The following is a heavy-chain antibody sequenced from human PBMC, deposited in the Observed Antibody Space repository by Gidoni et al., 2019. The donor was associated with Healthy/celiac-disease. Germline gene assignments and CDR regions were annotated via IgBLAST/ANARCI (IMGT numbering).Heavy chain of an antibody. CDR2: IWYDGSNK. CDR1: GFPFSSYG. D-gene: IGHD3-22*01. CDR3: ASGGGYYDSSGYFDY. Sequence: QVQLVESGGGVVQPGRSLRLSCAASGFPFSSYGMHWVRQAPGKGLEWVAVIWYDGSNKYYADSVKGRFTISRDNSKNTLYLQMNSLRAEDTAVYYCASGGGYYDSSGYFDYWGQGTLVTVSS. V-gene: IGHV3-33*01. J-gene: IGHJ4*02.